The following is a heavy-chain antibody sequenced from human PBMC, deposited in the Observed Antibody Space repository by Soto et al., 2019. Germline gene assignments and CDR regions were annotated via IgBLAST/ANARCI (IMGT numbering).Heavy chain of an antibody. CDR2: ISAYNGNT. CDR1: GYTFTSYG. Sequence: QVQLVQSGAEVKKPGASVKVSCKASGYTFTSYGISWVRQAPGQGLEWMGWISAYNGNTNYAQKLQGRVTMTTDTPTSTAYMELRSLRSDDTAVYYCARATYDFWTGYYYYGMDVWGQGTTVTVSS. CDR3: ARATYDFWTGYYYYGMDV. V-gene: IGHV1-18*01. D-gene: IGHD3-3*01. J-gene: IGHJ6*02.